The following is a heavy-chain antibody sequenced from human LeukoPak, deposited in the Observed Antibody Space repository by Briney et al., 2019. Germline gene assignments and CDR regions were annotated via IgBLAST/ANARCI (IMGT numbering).Heavy chain of an antibody. CDR3: VSMTGGNWFDP. CDR1: GFTVSSKY. D-gene: IGHD3-9*01. CDR2: IYSGGST. Sequence: GSLRLPWAASGFTVSSKYMSWVRQGPGKGLEWVSVIYSGGSTYYADSVKGRFTISRDNSKNTLYLQMNSLRAEDTAVYYCVSMTGGNWFDPWGQGTLVTVSS. J-gene: IGHJ5*02. V-gene: IGHV3-66*01.